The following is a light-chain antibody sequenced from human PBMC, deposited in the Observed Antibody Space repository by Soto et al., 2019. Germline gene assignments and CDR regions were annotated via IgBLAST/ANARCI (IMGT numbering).Light chain of an antibody. V-gene: IGKV1-39*01. CDR3: QQSYRAVT. CDR2: AAS. J-gene: IGKJ5*01. CDR1: QSVSSY. Sequence: DIQMTQSPSSLSASVGDRVRITCRASQSVSSYLNWYQQKPGKAPRLLIYAASHLQTGVPSRFRGTGSATHFTLTISSLQPEDFATYYCQQSYRAVTFGQGTRLEIK.